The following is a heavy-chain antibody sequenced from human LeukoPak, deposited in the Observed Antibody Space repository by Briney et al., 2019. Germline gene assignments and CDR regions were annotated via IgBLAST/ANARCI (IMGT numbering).Heavy chain of an antibody. CDR3: ARDLYYYGSGSYPSDY. CDR2: IYSGGST. D-gene: IGHD3-10*01. CDR1: GFTVSSNY. V-gene: IGHV3-66*01. J-gene: IGHJ4*02. Sequence: GGSLRLSCAASGFTVSSNYMSWVRQAPGKGLEWVSVIYSGGSTYYADSVKGRFTTSRDNSKNTLYLQMNSLRAEDTAVYYCARDLYYYGSGSYPSDYWGQGTLVTVSS.